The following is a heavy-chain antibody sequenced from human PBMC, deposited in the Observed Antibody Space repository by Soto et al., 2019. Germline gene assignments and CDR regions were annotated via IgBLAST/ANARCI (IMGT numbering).Heavy chain of an antibody. CDR2: IWYDGSNK. V-gene: IGHV3-33*01. D-gene: IGHD5-12*01. Sequence: GGSLRLSCAASGFTFSSYGMHWVRQAPGKGLEWVAVIWYDGSNKYYADSVKGRFTISRDNSKNTLYLQMNSLRAEDTAVYYLARDTPGSGYEQWMDVWGQGTTVTVSS. CDR3: ARDTPGSGYEQWMDV. J-gene: IGHJ6*02. CDR1: GFTFSSYG.